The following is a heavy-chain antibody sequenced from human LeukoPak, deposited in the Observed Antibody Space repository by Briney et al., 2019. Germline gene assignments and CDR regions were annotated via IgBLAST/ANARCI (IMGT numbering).Heavy chain of an antibody. CDR2: ISAYNGNT. V-gene: IGHV1-18*01. CDR3: ARVSITWNDSDY. Sequence: ASVKVSCKASGYTFTSYGISWVRQAPGQGLEGMGWISAYNGNTTYAQKLQGRVTMTTDTSTSTAYMELRSLRSDDTAVYYCARVSITWNDSDYWGQGTLVTVSS. D-gene: IGHD1-1*01. CDR1: GYTFTSYG. J-gene: IGHJ4*02.